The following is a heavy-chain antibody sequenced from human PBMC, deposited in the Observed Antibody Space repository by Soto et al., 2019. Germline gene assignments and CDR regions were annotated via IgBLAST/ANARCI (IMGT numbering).Heavy chain of an antibody. CDR3: ARGPNSDC. D-gene: IGHD2-21*01. V-gene: IGHV3-53*01. J-gene: IGHJ4*02. CDR2: IYSGGNP. CDR1: GFSFGGNY. Sequence: PGGSLRLSCAASGFSFGGNYMSWVRQAPGKGLELVSLIYSGGNPFYADSMKGRFTLSRDNSNNMLYLQMDSLRAEDTAVYYCARGPNSDCWGQGTLVTVSS.